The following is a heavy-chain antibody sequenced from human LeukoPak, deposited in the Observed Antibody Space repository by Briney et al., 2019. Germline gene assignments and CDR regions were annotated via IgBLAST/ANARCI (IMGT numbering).Heavy chain of an antibody. CDR1: GFTFRSHW. Sequence: GGSLRLSCEASGFTFRSHWMSWVRQAPGKGLEWVSAISGSGGSTYYADSVKGRFTISRDNSKNTLYLQMNSLRAEDTAVYYCAKLGRLGCFDYWGQGTLVTVSS. V-gene: IGHV3-23*01. J-gene: IGHJ4*02. CDR2: ISGSGGST. D-gene: IGHD3/OR15-3a*01. CDR3: AKLGRLGCFDY.